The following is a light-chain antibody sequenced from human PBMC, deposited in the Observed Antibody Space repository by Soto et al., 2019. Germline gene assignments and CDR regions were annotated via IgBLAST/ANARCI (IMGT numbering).Light chain of an antibody. CDR2: TNN. CDR3: ASWDDRLNGVV. V-gene: IGLV1-44*01. J-gene: IGLJ2*01. CDR1: NSNIGDNT. Sequence: QSVLTQPPSASGTPGQRITISCSGSNSNIGDNTVNWFQQLPGLAPRLLISTNNQRPSGVPDRFSASKSGTSGSLAISELQSEDEADYYCASWDDRLNGVVFGGGIKLTVL.